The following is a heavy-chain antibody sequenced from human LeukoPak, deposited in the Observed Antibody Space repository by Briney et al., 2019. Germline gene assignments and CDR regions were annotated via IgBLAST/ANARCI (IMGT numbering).Heavy chain of an antibody. J-gene: IGHJ5*02. CDR3: ARASGYSGSRRWFDP. V-gene: IGHV3-7*05. CDR2: IKQDGSEN. CDR1: GFTFSNYW. D-gene: IGHD5-12*01. Sequence: GGSLRLSCAASGFTFSNYWMSWVRQAPGRGLEWVANIKQDGSENYYVDSVKGRFTISRHTSKNTLYLQMNSLRAEDTAVYYCARASGYSGSRRWFDPWGQGTLVTVSS.